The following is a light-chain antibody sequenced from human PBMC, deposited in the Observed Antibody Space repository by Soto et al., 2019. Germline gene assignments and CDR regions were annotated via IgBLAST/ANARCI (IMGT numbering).Light chain of an antibody. V-gene: IGKV2D-29*01. Sequence: DIVMTQTPLSLSVTPGQPASISCKPSQSLLDSDGKTFLYWYVHKPGHPPQLLIYEVSNRFAGVPDRFSGSGSETDFTLEISRVEADDVAMYYCMQSLQLPLTFGGGTKVDIK. CDR2: EVS. CDR3: MQSLQLPLT. CDR1: QSLLDSDGKTF. J-gene: IGKJ4*01.